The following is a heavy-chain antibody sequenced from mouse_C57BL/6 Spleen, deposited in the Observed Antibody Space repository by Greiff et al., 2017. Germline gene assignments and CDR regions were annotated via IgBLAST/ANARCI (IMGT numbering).Heavy chain of an antibody. CDR2: IDPSDSYT. CDR1: GYTFTSYW. V-gene: IGHV1-69*01. J-gene: IGHJ3*01. Sequence: QVQLKQPGAELVMPGASVKLSCKVSGYTFTSYWMHWVKQRPGQGLEWIGEIDPSDSYTNYNQKFKGKSTLTVYKSSSTAYMQLSSLASEDSAVYYCARFLMYYNPLFGYWGQGALVTVSA. CDR3: ARFLMYYNPLFGY. D-gene: IGHD2-12*01.